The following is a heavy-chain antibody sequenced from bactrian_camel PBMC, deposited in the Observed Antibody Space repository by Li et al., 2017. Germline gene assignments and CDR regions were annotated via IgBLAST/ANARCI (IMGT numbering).Heavy chain of an antibody. V-gene: IGHV3S1*01. J-gene: IGHJ4*01. CDR2: INIYRGDP. CDR1: EKSSKTTC. Sequence: HVQLVESGGGSVQTGGSLRLSCAAAEKSSKTTCISWFRQRPGKDRERLSTINIYRGDPYIDGSVKGRFTVFRDEGKNTVYLEMNRLTPDDTAMYYCAAGPTHNGYCSTLRSPQYWGQGTQVTVS. CDR3: AAGPTHNGYCSTLRSPQY. D-gene: IGHD3*01.